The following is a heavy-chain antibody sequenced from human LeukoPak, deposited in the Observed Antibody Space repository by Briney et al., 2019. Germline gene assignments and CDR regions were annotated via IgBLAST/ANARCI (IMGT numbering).Heavy chain of an antibody. CDR1: GFTFSSNT. V-gene: IGHV3-23*01. CDR2: ISGSGSST. Sequence: PGGSLRLSCAASGFTFSSNTMSWVRQAPGRGLEWVSVISGSGSSTYYADSVKGRFTISRDNSMNTLYLQMNSLRAEDTAVYYCAKSYYYDDAFDIWGQGTMVTVSS. D-gene: IGHD3-22*01. CDR3: AKSYYYDDAFDI. J-gene: IGHJ3*02.